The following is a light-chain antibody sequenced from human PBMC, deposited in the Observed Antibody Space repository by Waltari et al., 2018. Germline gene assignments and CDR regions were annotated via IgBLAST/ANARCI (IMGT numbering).Light chain of an antibody. CDR1: SGDVSTYNY. CDR3: CSYTTSSTLV. V-gene: IGLV2-14*03. CDR2: GVS. Sequence: QSAPAQPPAVSGSPGQSVTIPCTGASGDVSTYNYVCCYQKPPGKAPKLMIYGVSNRPSGVSDRFSGSKSCNTASLTISGLQAEDDADYYCCSYTTSSTLVFGGGTRLTVL. J-gene: IGLJ2*01.